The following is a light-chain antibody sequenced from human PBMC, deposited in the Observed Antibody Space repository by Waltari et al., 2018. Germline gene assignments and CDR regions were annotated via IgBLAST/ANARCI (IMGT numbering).Light chain of an antibody. CDR3: TSFRRGASWV. CDR1: NNDVGAYNY. V-gene: IGLV2-14*03. CDR2: GVN. Sequence: QSALTQPASVSGSPGQSIIISCAGTNNDVGAYNYVSWFQHHSGKAPKLIIHGVNNRPSGVSSRVPASMSDHPASRPISGRQAEDEANYYCTSFRRGASWVFGGGTTLTVL. J-gene: IGLJ3*02.